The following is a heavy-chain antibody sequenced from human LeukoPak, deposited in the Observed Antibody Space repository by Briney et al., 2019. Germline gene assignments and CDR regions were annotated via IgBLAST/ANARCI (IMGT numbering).Heavy chain of an antibody. D-gene: IGHD2-15*01. Sequence: PSETLSLTCTVSGGSISSSSYYWGWIRQPPGKGLEWIGSIYYSGSTYYNPSLKSRVTISVDTSKNQFSLKLSSVTAADTAVYYCARVCSGGSWSWFDPWGQGTLVTVSS. CDR1: GGSISSSSYY. CDR3: ARVCSGGSWSWFDP. V-gene: IGHV4-39*07. J-gene: IGHJ5*02. CDR2: IYYSGST.